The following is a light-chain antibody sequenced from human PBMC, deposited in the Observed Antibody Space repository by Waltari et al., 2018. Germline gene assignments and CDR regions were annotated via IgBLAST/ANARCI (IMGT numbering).Light chain of an antibody. CDR1: SSDVGTYKF. CDR3: CSYVTGDTWV. Sequence: QSALTQPASVSGSPGQSITISCTGSSSDVGTYKFVSWYQQHPGKAPKLMIYETNQRPSGISNRFSGSKFGNTAVLTISGLQTDDEADYYCCSYVTGDTWVFGGGTRVAVL. J-gene: IGLJ3*02. V-gene: IGLV2-23*01. CDR2: ETN.